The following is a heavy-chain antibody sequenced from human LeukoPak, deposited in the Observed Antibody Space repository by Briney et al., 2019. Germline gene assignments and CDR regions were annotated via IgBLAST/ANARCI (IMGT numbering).Heavy chain of an antibody. CDR1: GFIFSSYG. V-gene: IGHV3-33*06. CDR3: AKDLDHYMDV. Sequence: GGSLRLSCAASGFIFSSYGMHWVRQAPGKGLEGVAIIWYDGSNKYYADSVKGRFTISRDNSKNTLYLQMNSLRAEDTAVYYCAKDLDHYMDVWGKGTTVTVSS. CDR2: IWYDGSNK. J-gene: IGHJ6*03. D-gene: IGHD3-9*01.